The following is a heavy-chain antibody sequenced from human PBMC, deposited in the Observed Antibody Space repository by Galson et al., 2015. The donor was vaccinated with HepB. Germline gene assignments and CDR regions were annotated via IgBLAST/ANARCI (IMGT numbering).Heavy chain of an antibody. J-gene: IGHJ4*02. CDR3: AREVRGYTAMVVPEPLQN. Sequence: SVKVSCKASGGTFSSYAISWVRQAPGQGLEWMGGIIPIFGTANYAQKFQGRVTITADKSTSTAYMELSSLRSEDTAVYYCAREVRGYTAMVVPEPLQNWGQGTLVTVSS. V-gene: IGHV1-69*06. CDR2: IIPIFGTA. CDR1: GGTFSSYA. D-gene: IGHD5-18*01.